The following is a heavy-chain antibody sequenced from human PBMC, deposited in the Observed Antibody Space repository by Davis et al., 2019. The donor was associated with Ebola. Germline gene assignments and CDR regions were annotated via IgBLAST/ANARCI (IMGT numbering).Heavy chain of an antibody. Sequence: AASVKVSCKASGSLFPCYYIHWVRQAPGQGLEWMGWINPNSGDTNYAQKFQGWVTMTRDTSISTAYMELSRLRSDDTAVYYCARVSGDYTTFDYWGQGTLVTVSS. CDR3: ARVSGDYTTFDY. J-gene: IGHJ4*02. D-gene: IGHD4-17*01. CDR2: INPNSGDT. CDR1: GSLFPCYY. V-gene: IGHV1-2*04.